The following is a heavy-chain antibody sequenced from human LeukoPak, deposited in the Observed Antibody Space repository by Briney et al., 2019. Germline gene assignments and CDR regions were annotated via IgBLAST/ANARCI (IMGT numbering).Heavy chain of an antibody. J-gene: IGHJ4*02. CDR3: AKDTIRGATLWYFDY. CDR1: GFTFSTYA. Sequence: GGSLRLSCAASGFTFSTYAMTWVRQAPGKGLEWVSGISGNSDMTYYADSVKGRFSISRDNSKNTLYLQMNSLRAEDTAVYYCAKDTIRGATLWYFDYWGQGTLVTVSS. D-gene: IGHD1-26*01. CDR2: ISGNSDMT. V-gene: IGHV3-23*01.